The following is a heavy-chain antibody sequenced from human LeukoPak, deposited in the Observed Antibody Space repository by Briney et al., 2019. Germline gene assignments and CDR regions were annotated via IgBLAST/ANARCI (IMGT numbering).Heavy chain of an antibody. Sequence: GGSLRLSCTASGFTFGDYAMNWVRQAPGKGLEWVGFIRSKAYGGTTEYAASVKGRFTISRDDSKSIAYLQMNSLKTEDTAVYYCTRDREGYCSGGSCYPVYNWFDPWGQGTLVTVSS. CDR1: GFTFGDYA. D-gene: IGHD2-15*01. V-gene: IGHV3-49*04. CDR3: TRDREGYCSGGSCYPVYNWFDP. CDR2: IRSKAYGGTT. J-gene: IGHJ5*02.